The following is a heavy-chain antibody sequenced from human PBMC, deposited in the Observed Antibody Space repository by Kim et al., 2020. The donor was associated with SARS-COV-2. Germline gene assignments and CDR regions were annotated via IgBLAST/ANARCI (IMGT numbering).Heavy chain of an antibody. Sequence: SETLSLTCTVSGGSISSYYLRWIRQPPGKGLEWIGYIYYSGSTNYNPSLKSRVTISVDTSKNQFSLMLSSVTAADTAVYYCARASVAGTTYDYWGQGTLVTVSS. CDR3: ARASVAGTTYDY. CDR1: GGSISSYY. D-gene: IGHD6-19*01. J-gene: IGHJ4*02. CDR2: IYYSGST. V-gene: IGHV4-59*01.